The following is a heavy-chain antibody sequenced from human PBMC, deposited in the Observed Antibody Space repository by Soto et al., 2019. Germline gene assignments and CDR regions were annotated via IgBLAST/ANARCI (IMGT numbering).Heavy chain of an antibody. CDR3: ARALGDRATDY. V-gene: IGHV4-34*01. D-gene: IGHD3-22*01. CDR2: INHSGST. CDR1: GGSLSGYY. Sequence: ETLSLPCAVSGGSLSGYYWSWIRQPPGKGREWIGEINHSGSTNYNPSLKSRVTRSVDTSKNQFSLKLSSVTAADTAVYYCARALGDRATDYWGQGTLVTVSS. J-gene: IGHJ4*02.